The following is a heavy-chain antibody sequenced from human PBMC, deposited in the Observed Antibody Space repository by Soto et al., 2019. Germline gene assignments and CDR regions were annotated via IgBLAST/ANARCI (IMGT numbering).Heavy chain of an antibody. CDR1: GFSLSTSGMC. Sequence: SGPTLVNPTQTLTLTFTLSGFSLSTSGMCVSWIRQPPGKALEWLARIDWDDDKYYSTSLKTRLTISKDTSKNQVVLTMTNMDPVDTATYYCARIARSPYYYYGMDVWGQGTTVTVSS. V-gene: IGHV2-70*11. CDR3: ARIARSPYYYYGMDV. CDR2: IDWDDDK. J-gene: IGHJ6*02.